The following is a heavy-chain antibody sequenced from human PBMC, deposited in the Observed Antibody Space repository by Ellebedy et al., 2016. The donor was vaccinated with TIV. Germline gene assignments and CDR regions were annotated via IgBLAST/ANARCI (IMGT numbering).Heavy chain of an antibody. D-gene: IGHD2-8*02. CDR3: VRTGRPWFDY. CDR2: ISTSSSYT. CDR1: GFTFSDYY. V-gene: IGHV3-11*06. J-gene: IGHJ4*02. Sequence: PGGSLRLSCVASGFTFSDYYMSWIRQAPGKGLEWVSTISTSSSYTKCADSVKGRFTVSRDDAKNSLDLHMNSLKAEDTAVYYCVRTGRPWFDYWGQGTLVTVSS.